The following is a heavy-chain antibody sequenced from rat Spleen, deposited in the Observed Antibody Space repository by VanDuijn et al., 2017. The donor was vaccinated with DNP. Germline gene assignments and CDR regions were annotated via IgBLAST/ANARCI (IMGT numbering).Heavy chain of an antibody. V-gene: IGHV5S13*01. Sequence: EVQLVESGGGLMQPGRSLKLSCAASGLTFSNYAMAWVRQAPTKGLEWVASISTGGGNTYYRDSVKGRFTISRDNAKNTQYLQMDRLRSEDTATYNCARHKSRRYAMDALGQGTSVTVSS. D-gene: IGHD1-2*01. CDR1: GLTFSNYA. CDR3: ARHKSRRYAMDA. J-gene: IGHJ4*01. CDR2: ISTGGGNT.